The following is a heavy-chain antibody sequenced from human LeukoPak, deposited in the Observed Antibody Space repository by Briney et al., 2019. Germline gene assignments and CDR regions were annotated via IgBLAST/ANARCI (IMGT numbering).Heavy chain of an antibody. D-gene: IGHD6-13*01. CDR3: ARDLIAAAGSQFDY. V-gene: IGHV3-30*01. CDR2: ISYDGSNK. CDR1: GFTFSSYA. Sequence: HGGSLRLSCAASGFTFSSYAMHWVRQAPGKGLEWVAVISYDGSNKYYADSVKGRFTISRDNSKNTLYLQMNSLRAEDTAVYYCARDLIAAAGSQFDYWGQGTLVTVSS. J-gene: IGHJ4*02.